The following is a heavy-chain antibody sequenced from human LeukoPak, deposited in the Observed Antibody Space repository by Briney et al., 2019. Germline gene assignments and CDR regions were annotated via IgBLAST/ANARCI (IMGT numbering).Heavy chain of an antibody. CDR1: GGTFSSYA. CDR2: IIPIFGTA. D-gene: IGHD6-13*01. Sequence: ASVKVSCKASGGTFSSYAISWVRQAPGQGLEWMGGIIPIFGTANYAQKLQGRVTMTTDTSTRTAYMELRSLRSDDTAVYYCAREPIGYSSSWSSHYYYYYGMDVWGQGTTVTVSS. J-gene: IGHJ6*02. CDR3: AREPIGYSSSWSSHYYYYYGMDV. V-gene: IGHV1-69*05.